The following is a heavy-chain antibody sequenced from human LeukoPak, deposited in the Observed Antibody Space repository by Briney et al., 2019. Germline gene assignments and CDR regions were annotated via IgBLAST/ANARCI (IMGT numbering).Heavy chain of an antibody. Sequence: SETLSLTCTVSGDSISSGSYYGSWIRPPAGERLEWLGRIYTSGSTNYNPSLKSRATISVDTSKNQSSLKLSSVTAADTAVYYCARDGDWQQPQLWGQGTLVTVSS. CDR3: ARDGDWQQPQL. J-gene: IGHJ4*02. CDR2: IYTSGST. D-gene: IGHD6-13*01. V-gene: IGHV4-61*02. CDR1: GDSISSGSYY.